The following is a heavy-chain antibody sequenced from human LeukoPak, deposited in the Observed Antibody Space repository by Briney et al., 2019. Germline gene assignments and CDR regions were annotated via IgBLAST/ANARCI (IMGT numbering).Heavy chain of an antibody. J-gene: IGHJ6*03. D-gene: IGHD1-26*01. Sequence: GGSPRLSCVPFGFTFGSYWMSCVREAPGKGLEWVANIKQDGSAKYYVDSVKGRFTISRDNGKNSLYLQMNSLRAEDMAVYYCARVGATHYYYYMDVWGKGTTVTVSS. CDR2: IKQDGSAK. CDR1: GFTFGSYW. V-gene: IGHV3-7*04. CDR3: ARVGATHYYYYMDV.